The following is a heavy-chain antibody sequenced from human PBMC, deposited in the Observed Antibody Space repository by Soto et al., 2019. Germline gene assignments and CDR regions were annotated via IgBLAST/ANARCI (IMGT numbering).Heavy chain of an antibody. CDR1: GGSISSYY. CDR2: IYYSGST. D-gene: IGHD6-13*01. V-gene: IGHV4-59*01. Sequence: ASETLSLTCTVSGGSISSYYWSWIRQPPGKGLEWIGYIYYSGSTNYNPSLKSRVTISVDTSKNQFSLKLSSVTAADTAVYYCASLSDSGSSVDYWGQGTLVTVSS. J-gene: IGHJ4*02. CDR3: ASLSDSGSSVDY.